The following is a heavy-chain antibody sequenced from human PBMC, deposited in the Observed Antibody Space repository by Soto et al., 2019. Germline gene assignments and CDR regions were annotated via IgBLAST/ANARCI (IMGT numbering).Heavy chain of an antibody. CDR2: IIPPLGAP. D-gene: IGHD1-1*01. Sequence: VQLVQSGAEVRKPGSSVKVSCKVSGGEFSAFALSWVRQARGQGLERMGGIIPPLGAPKYAQKFQGRVTIVADESTSTAFMELNSLRSEDTAVYYCAREGGLTTGGFKFDYWGQGTLVTVSS. CDR1: GGEFSAFA. V-gene: IGHV1-69*01. CDR3: AREGGLTTGGFKFDY. J-gene: IGHJ4*02.